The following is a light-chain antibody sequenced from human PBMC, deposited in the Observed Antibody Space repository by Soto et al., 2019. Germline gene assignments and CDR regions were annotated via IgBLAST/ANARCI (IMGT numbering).Light chain of an antibody. Sequence: QSVLTQPPSASGTPGQTVSISCSGGSSNIGRNPVYWYQQVPGTAPKLLFYTNDQRPSGVPDRFSGSKSGTSASLAISGLRSEDEADYYCAAWDDSLSGPVFGGGTQLTVL. CDR1: SSNIGRNP. CDR2: TND. J-gene: IGLJ3*02. CDR3: AAWDDSLSGPV. V-gene: IGLV1-47*02.